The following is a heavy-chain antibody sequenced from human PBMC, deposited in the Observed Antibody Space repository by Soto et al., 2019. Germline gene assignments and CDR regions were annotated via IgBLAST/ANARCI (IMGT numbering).Heavy chain of an antibody. V-gene: IGHV4-31*03. CDR2: IYYSGST. D-gene: IGHD5-12*01. CDR1: GGSISSGGYY. J-gene: IGHJ4*02. CDR3: ARDHFSGYDN. Sequence: SETLSLTCTVSGGSISSGGYYWSWIRQHPGKGLEWIGYIYYSGSTYYNPSLKSRVTISVDTSKNQFSLKLSSVTAADTAVYYCARDHFSGYDNWGQGTLVTVS.